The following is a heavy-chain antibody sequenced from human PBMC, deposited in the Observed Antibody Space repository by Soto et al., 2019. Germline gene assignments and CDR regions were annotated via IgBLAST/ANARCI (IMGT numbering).Heavy chain of an antibody. J-gene: IGHJ4*02. CDR3: AREGGDYDSSGYLDY. V-gene: IGHV4-34*01. D-gene: IGHD3-22*01. CDR2: INHSGIT. CDR1: GGSFSRYY. Sequence: ETLSLTCTVYGGSFSRYYWSWIRQPPGKGLEWIGEINHSGITNYNPSLKSRVTISVDTSRNHFSLKLSSVTAADTAVYYCAREGGDYDSSGYLDYWGQGTLVTVSS.